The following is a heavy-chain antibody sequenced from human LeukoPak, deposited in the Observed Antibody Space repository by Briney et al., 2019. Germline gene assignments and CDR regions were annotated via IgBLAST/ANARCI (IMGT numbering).Heavy chain of an antibody. CDR3: ARVGYNGAFGI. J-gene: IGHJ3*02. CDR1: GGSISTYY. CDR2: IYHSGNT. Sequence: PSETLSLTCTVSGGSISTYYWSWIRQPPGKGLEWIGYIYHSGNTIYNPSLKSRVTISVDTSKNQFSLKLSSVTAADTAVYYCARVGYNGAFGIWGQETMVTVSS. V-gene: IGHV4-59*01. D-gene: IGHD5-24*01.